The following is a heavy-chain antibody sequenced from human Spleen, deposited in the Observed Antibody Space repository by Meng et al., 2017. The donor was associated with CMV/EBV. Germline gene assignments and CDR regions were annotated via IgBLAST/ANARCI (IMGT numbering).Heavy chain of an antibody. J-gene: IGHJ4*02. CDR3: AKRPELYCSSTGCYEGGAYYFDY. Sequence: GESLKISCAASGFTFSSYWMSWVRQAPGKGLEWVSAISGSGGTTYYADSVKGRFTISRDNSKNTLYLQLNSLRAEDTAVYYCAKRPELYCSSTGCYEGGAYYFDYWGQGTLVTVSS. CDR2: ISGSGGTT. V-gene: IGHV3-23*01. CDR1: GFTFSSYW. D-gene: IGHD2-2*01.